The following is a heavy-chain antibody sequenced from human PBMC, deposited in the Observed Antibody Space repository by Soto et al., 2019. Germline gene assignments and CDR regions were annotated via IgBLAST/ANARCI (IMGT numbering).Heavy chain of an antibody. V-gene: IGHV5-51*01. CDR3: ARQDFWSGYYAFDI. Sequence: GESLKISCKGSGYSFTSYWIGWVRQMPGKGLEWMGIIYPGDSDTRYSPSFQGQVTSSADTSISTAYLQLSSLKASDTAMYYCARQDFWSGYYAFDIWGQGTMVTVSS. D-gene: IGHD3-3*01. CDR2: IYPGDSDT. CDR1: GYSFTSYW. J-gene: IGHJ3*02.